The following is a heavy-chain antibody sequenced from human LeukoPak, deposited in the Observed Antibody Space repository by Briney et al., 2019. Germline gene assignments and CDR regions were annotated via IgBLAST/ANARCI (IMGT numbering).Heavy chain of an antibody. CDR1: GFTFDDYG. Sequence: PGGSLRLSCAASGFTFDDYGMSWVRQAPGKGLEWVSGINWNGGSTGYADSVKGRFTISRDNAKNSLYLQMNSLRAEDTAVYYCARDFLVPAAPYNWFDPWGQGTLVTVSS. CDR3: ARDFLVPAAPYNWFDP. CDR2: INWNGGST. D-gene: IGHD2-2*01. V-gene: IGHV3-20*04. J-gene: IGHJ5*02.